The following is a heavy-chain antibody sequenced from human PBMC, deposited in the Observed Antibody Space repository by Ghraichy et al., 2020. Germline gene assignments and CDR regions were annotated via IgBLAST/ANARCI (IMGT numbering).Heavy chain of an antibody. CDR1: ADTFSRYY. CDR2: VNPSDDTT. V-gene: IGHV1-46*03. CDR3: TREGQQLKKFDL. Sequence: ASVKVSCKPSADTFSRYYMHWVRQAPGQGLEWMGLVNPSDDTTDYAQKFQGRLTLTRDTSTRTVYMELSSLRSEDTAVYYCTREGQQLKKFDLWGQGTLVTVSS. J-gene: IGHJ5*02. D-gene: IGHD6-13*01.